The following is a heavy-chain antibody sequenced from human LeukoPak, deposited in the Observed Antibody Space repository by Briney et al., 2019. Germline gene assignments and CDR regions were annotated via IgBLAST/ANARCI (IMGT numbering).Heavy chain of an antibody. D-gene: IGHD2-15*01. CDR2: INHSGST. CDR1: GGSFSGYY. Sequence: SETLSLTCAVYGGSFSGYYWSWIRQPPGKGLEWIGEINHSGSTNYNPSLKSRVTISVDTSKNQFSLKLSSVAAADTAVYYCAREGNHCSGGSCYGYWGRGTLVTVSS. V-gene: IGHV4-34*01. J-gene: IGHJ4*03. CDR3: AREGNHCSGGSCYGY.